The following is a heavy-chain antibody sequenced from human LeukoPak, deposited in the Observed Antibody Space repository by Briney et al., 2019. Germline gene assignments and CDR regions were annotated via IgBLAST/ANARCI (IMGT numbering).Heavy chain of an antibody. CDR1: GGTFSSYA. D-gene: IGHD5-18*01. CDR2: IIPIFGTA. J-gene: IGHJ4*02. V-gene: IGHV1-69*13. Sequence: ASVKVSCKASGGTFSSYAISWVRQAPGQGLEWMGGIIPIFGTANYAQKFQGRVTITADESTSTAYMELSSLRSEDTAVYYCARRLVVDTAMVLDYRGQGTLVTVSS. CDR3: ARRLVVDTAMVLDY.